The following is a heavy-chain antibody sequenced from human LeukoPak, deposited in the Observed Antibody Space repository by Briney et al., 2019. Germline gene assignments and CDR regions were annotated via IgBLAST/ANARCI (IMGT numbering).Heavy chain of an antibody. D-gene: IGHD3-22*01. CDR3: ATAYYYYDSSGAAAFDI. CDR1: GYSFTSYW. CDR2: IYPGDSDT. Sequence: LGESLKISCKGSGYSFTSYWIGWVRQMPGKGLEWMGIIYPGDSDTRYSPSFQGQVTISADQSISTAYLQWSSLKASDTAMYYCATAYYYYDSSGAAAFDIWGQGTMVTVSS. V-gene: IGHV5-51*01. J-gene: IGHJ3*02.